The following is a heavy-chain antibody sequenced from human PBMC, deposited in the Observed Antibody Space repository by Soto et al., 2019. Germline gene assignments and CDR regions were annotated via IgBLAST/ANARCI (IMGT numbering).Heavy chain of an antibody. Sequence: QVLLVQPGTEVRKPGTSVRVSCKASDYTFSDFGITWVRQAPGQGLEWLGWISVDNGKTYYTQKFQGRVTLTTDTDTNTAYMDLKSLESDDTALYFCARVAVWLDDSTTPFDYWGQGTLVTVSS. D-gene: IGHD2-2*01. J-gene: IGHJ4*02. CDR2: ISVDNGKT. V-gene: IGHV1-18*01. CDR3: ARVAVWLDDSTTPFDY. CDR1: DYTFSDFG.